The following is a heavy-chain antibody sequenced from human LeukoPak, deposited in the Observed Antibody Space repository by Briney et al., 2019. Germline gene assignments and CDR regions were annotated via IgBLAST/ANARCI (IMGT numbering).Heavy chain of an antibody. CDR1: GFTFNSYS. CDR2: ISSSSSYI. J-gene: IGHJ5*02. Sequence: GGSLRLSCAASGFTFNSYSMNWVRQAPGKGLEWVSSISSSSSYIYYADSVKGRFTISRDNAKNSLYLQMNSLRSEDTAVYYCARLDDSSGYYYPRSWFDPWGQGTLVTVSS. V-gene: IGHV3-21*04. CDR3: ARLDDSSGYYYPRSWFDP. D-gene: IGHD3-22*01.